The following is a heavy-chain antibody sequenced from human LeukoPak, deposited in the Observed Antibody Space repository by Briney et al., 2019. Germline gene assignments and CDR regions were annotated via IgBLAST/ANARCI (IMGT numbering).Heavy chain of an antibody. CDR2: IYYSGST. D-gene: IGHD2-21*01. J-gene: IGHJ4*02. Sequence: SETLSLTCTVSGGSISSGDYYWSRIRQPPGKGLEWIGYIYYSGSTYYNPSLKSRVTISVDTSKNQFSLKLSSVTAADTAVYYCARNPGLWWGDFDYWGQGTLVTVSS. CDR3: ARNPGLWWGDFDY. CDR1: GGSISSGDYY. V-gene: IGHV4-30-4*01.